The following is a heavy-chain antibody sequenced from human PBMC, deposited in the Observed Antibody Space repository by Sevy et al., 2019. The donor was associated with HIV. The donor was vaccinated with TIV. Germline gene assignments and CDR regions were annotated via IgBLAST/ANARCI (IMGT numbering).Heavy chain of an antibody. D-gene: IGHD3-9*01. Sequence: GGSLRLSCVVSGISFTTSGMHWVRQAPGKGLEWVAVISYHGRDKFYAESVKGRSTISRDNSKNMLYLQMNSLRAEDTAVYYCAKDFTGYNGMDVSGQWTVVTVSS. CDR2: ISYHGRDK. CDR1: GISFTTSG. J-gene: IGHJ6*02. CDR3: AKDFTGYNGMDV. V-gene: IGHV3-30*18.